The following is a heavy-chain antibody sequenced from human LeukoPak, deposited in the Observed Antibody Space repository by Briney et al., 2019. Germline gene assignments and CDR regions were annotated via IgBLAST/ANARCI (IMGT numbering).Heavy chain of an antibody. CDR3: AGAGYSSSWYHVY. Sequence: SETLSLTHTVSGASISGYYWTWIRQPPGKGLEWIGYMYYNGNTNYNPSLKSQVTISVDTSKNQFSLKLSSVAAADTAVYYCAGAGYSSSWYHVYWGRGTLVTVSS. CDR2: MYYNGNT. V-gene: IGHV4-59*01. CDR1: GASISGYY. J-gene: IGHJ4*02. D-gene: IGHD6-13*01.